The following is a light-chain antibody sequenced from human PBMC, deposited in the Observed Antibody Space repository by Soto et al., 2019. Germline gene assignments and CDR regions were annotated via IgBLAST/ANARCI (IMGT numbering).Light chain of an antibody. Sequence: EIVMTQSPATLSVSPWERATLSCRASQSVSSNLAWYQQKPGQAPRLLIYGASTRATGIPARFSASGSGTDFTLTISRLEPEDFAVYYCQQYGSSPWTFGQGTKVDNK. CDR1: QSVSSN. V-gene: IGKV3-15*01. J-gene: IGKJ1*01. CDR3: QQYGSSPWT. CDR2: GAS.